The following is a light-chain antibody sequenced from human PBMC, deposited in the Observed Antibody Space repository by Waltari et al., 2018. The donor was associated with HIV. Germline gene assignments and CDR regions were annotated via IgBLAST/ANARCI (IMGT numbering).Light chain of an antibody. J-gene: IGKJ4*01. CDR3: QQYYSPPFT. V-gene: IGKV4-1*01. CDR1: QTIVYGSNPEKY. CDR2: WAS. Sequence: DIVMTQSPDSLAVSLGERATFDCRSSQTIVYGSNPEKYLAWYQQKAGQPPKLLISWASTRESGVPDRFSGSGSGTDFTLTINNLQAEDVAVYFCQQYYSPPFTFGGGTKVEIK.